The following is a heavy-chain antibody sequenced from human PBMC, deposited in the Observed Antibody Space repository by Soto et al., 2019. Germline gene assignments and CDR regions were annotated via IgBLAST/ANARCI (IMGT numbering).Heavy chain of an antibody. V-gene: IGHV1-8*01. CDR3: ARLYHCSGDSRSGFDY. D-gene: IGHD2-15*01. CDR1: GYTFTSYD. J-gene: IGHJ4*02. Sequence: GASVKVSCKASGYTFTSYDINWVRQATGQGLEWMGWMNPNGGNTGYAQKFQGRVTMTRNTSLSTAYMELSSLRSEDTAVYYCARLYHCSGDSRSGFDYWGQGTLVTVSS. CDR2: MNPNGGNT.